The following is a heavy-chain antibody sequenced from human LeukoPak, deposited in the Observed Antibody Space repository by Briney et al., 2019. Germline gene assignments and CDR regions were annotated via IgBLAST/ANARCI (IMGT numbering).Heavy chain of an antibody. D-gene: IGHD6-13*01. Sequence: PGGSLRLSCAASGFTFSSYEMNWVRQAPGKGLEWVSYISSSGSTIYYADSVKGRFTISRDNAKNSLYLQMNSLRAEDTAVYYCAKDVIQRGIARYYFDYWGQGTLVTVSS. CDR1: GFTFSSYE. CDR2: ISSSGSTI. V-gene: IGHV3-48*03. J-gene: IGHJ4*02. CDR3: AKDVIQRGIARYYFDY.